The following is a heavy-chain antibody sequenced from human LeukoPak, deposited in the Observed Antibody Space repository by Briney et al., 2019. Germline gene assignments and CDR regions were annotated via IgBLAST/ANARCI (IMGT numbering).Heavy chain of an antibody. CDR2: ISGSGGST. Sequence: GGSLRLSCAASGFTFSSYAMSWVRQAPGKGLEWVSAISGSGGSTYYADSVKGRFTISRDNSKNTLYLQMNSLRAEDTAVYYCAKDSGYSSGWYTDYFDYWGQGTLVTVSS. CDR1: GFTFSSYA. CDR3: AKDSGYSSGWYTDYFDY. J-gene: IGHJ4*02. V-gene: IGHV3-23*01. D-gene: IGHD6-19*01.